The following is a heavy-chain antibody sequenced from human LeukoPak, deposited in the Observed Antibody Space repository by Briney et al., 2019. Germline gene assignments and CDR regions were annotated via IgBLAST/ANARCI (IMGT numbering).Heavy chain of an antibody. CDR3: ASLYGYYDSSGYPDPTDAFDI. CDR1: GGTFSSYA. V-gene: IGHV1-69*13. Sequence: ASVKVSCKASGGTFSSYAISRVRQAPGQGLEWMRGIIPIFGTANYAQKFQGRVTITADESTSTAYMELSSLRSEDTAVYYCASLYGYYDSSGYPDPTDAFDIWGQGTMVTVSS. D-gene: IGHD3-22*01. J-gene: IGHJ3*02. CDR2: IIPIFGTA.